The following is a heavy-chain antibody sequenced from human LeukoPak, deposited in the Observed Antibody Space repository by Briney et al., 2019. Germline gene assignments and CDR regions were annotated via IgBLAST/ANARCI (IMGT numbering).Heavy chain of an antibody. D-gene: IGHD2-8*02. J-gene: IGHJ4*02. CDR1: GGFISSSSYY. CDR2: IYYSGST. V-gene: IGHV4-39*01. Sequence: PSETLSLTCTVSGGFISSSSYYWGWIRQPPGKGLEWIGSIYYSGSTYYNPSLKSRVTISVDTSKNQFSLKLSSVTAADTAVYYCARKSPGGYVDYWGQGTLVTVSS. CDR3: ARKSPGGYVDY.